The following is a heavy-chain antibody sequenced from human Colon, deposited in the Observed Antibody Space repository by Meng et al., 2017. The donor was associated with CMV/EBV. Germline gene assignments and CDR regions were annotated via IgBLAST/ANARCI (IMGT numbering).Heavy chain of an antibody. D-gene: IGHD1-1*01. CDR3: TRDLWKKRVHSYYYDYYGMDV. J-gene: IGHJ6*02. Sequence: GESLKISCTSSGSTFGDYAMSWVRQAPGKGLEWVGFIRSKAYGGTTEYAAAVKGRFTISRDESKSIAYLQMNSLKTEDTAVYYCTRDLWKKRVHSYYYDYYGMDVWGQGTTVTVSS. CDR1: GSTFGDYA. V-gene: IGHV3-49*04. CDR2: IRSKAYGGTT.